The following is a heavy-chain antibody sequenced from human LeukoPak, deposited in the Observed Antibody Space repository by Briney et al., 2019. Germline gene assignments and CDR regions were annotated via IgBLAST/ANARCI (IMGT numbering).Heavy chain of an antibody. J-gene: IGHJ4*02. CDR3: ARDDWYYFDY. Sequence: PGGSLRLSCTASGFTFSSYSMNWVRQAPGKGLEWVSHITSSSNSIYYADSVKGRFTISRDNAKNSLFLQLNSLRDDDTAVYYCARDDWYYFDYWGQGTLVTVSS. CDR2: ITSSSNSI. D-gene: IGHD3-9*01. V-gene: IGHV3-48*02. CDR1: GFTFSSYS.